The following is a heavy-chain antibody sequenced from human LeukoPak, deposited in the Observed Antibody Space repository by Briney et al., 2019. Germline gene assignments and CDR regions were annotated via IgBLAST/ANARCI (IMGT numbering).Heavy chain of an antibody. CDR3: ADNLSR. Sequence: GGSLRLSCAASGFTLSASSMNWVRQAPGKGLEWISYIHKSGNPIYYADSVKGRFTISRDSAKSSLYLQMNSLRAEDTAVYYCADNLSRWGQGTLVTVSS. J-gene: IGHJ4*02. V-gene: IGHV3-48*04. CDR1: GFTLSASS. CDR2: IHKSGNPI. D-gene: IGHD1-1*01.